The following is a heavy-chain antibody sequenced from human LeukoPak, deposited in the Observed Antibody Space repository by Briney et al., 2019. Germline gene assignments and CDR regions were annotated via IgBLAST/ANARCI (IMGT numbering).Heavy chain of an antibody. D-gene: IGHD3-16*01. V-gene: IGHV3-7*01. Sequence: GGSLRLSCAASGFTFSSYAMSWVRQAPGKGLEWVANIKQDGSEKYYVDSVKGRFTISRDNAKNSLYLQMNSLRAEDTAVYYCARDLGGHFDYWGQGTLVTVSS. J-gene: IGHJ4*02. CDR1: GFTFSSYA. CDR3: ARDLGGHFDY. CDR2: IKQDGSEK.